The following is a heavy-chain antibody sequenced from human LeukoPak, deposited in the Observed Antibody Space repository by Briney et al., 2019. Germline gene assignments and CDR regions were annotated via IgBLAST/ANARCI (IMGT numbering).Heavy chain of an antibody. CDR1: GFTFGSYA. Sequence: GGSLRLSCAASGFTFGSYAMYWVRQAPGKGLEWVSGIFGSGGSAHYADSVKGRFTISRDNSKNTLYLQMNSLRAEDTAVYYCAKNIFRIVGATAFDYWGQGTLVTVSS. D-gene: IGHD1-26*01. CDR3: AKNIFRIVGATAFDY. J-gene: IGHJ4*02. V-gene: IGHV3-23*01. CDR2: IFGSGGSA.